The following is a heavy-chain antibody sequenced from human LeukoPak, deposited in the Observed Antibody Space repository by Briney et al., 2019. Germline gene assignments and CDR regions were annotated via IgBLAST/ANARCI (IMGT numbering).Heavy chain of an antibody. CDR3: APFPPYRLLSLLGAEAFAT. CDR2: INPNSGGT. Sequence: ASVKVSCKASGYTFSGYYIHWVRQAPGQGREWMGWINPNSGGTNYAQKFQGRVTMTRDTSIRAAHMKLSTFRSDHPAVPYCAPFPPYRLLSLLGAEAFATWGQGKMVTASS. CDR1: GYTFSGYY. V-gene: IGHV1-2*02. J-gene: IGHJ3*02. D-gene: IGHD3-16*01.